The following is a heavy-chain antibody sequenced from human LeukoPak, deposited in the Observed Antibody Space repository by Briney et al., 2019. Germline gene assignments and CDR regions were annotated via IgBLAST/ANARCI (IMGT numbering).Heavy chain of an antibody. CDR1: GFTFSSYA. V-gene: IGHV3-23*01. Sequence: PGGSLRLSCAGSGFTFSSYAMNWVRQAPGKGLEWVSVISGNGGSTHHADSVKGRFTISRDNSKNTLYLQMNSLRADDTAVCYCAKAAGFSYDYANTWGPGTLVTVSS. CDR2: ISGNGGST. D-gene: IGHD5-18*01. J-gene: IGHJ5*02. CDR3: AKAAGFSYDYANT.